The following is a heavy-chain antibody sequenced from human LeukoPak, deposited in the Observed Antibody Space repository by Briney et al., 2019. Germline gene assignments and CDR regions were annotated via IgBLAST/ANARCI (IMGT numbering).Heavy chain of an antibody. J-gene: IGHJ4*02. V-gene: IGHV4-4*07. Sequence: SETLSLTCTVSGGSISSYYWSWLRQPAGKGLEWIGRIYTSGSTNYNPSLKSRVTMSVDTSKNQFSLKLSSVTAADTAVYYCARDPSIVVVPAAIDYWGQGTLVTVSS. D-gene: IGHD2-2*01. CDR2: IYTSGST. CDR1: GGSISSYY. CDR3: ARDPSIVVVPAAIDY.